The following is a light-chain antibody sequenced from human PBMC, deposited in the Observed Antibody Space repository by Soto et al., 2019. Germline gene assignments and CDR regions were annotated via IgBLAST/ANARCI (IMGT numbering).Light chain of an antibody. CDR3: QQHETLIT. V-gene: IGKV3-20*01. Sequence: EITLTQSQDTLSLSPGGRATLSCRASQTVSSNYLAWCQQRPGXAPXXLIYGASTRAAGIPDRFSGSGSGTDFTLTISRLEPEDFAVYYCQQHETLITFGQGTRLDIK. J-gene: IGKJ5*01. CDR1: QTVSSNY. CDR2: GAS.